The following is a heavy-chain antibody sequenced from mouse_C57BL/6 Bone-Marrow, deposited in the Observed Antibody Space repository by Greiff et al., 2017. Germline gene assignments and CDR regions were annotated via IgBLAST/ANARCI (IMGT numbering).Heavy chain of an antibody. CDR3: ARYGNYGGFDY. CDR1: GYTFTSYG. CDR2: IYPRSGNT. J-gene: IGHJ2*01. D-gene: IGHD2-1*01. V-gene: IGHV1-81*01. Sequence: QVQLQQSGAELARPGASVKLSCKASGYTFTSYGISWVKQRTGQGLEWIGEIYPRSGNTYYNEKFKGKATLTADKSSSTAYMGLRSLTSEDSAVYFCARYGNYGGFDYWGQGTTLTVSS.